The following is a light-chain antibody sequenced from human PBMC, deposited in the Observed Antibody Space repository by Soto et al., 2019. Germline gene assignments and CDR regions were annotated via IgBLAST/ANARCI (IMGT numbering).Light chain of an antibody. CDR2: GAS. CDR1: QSLDNS. CDR3: QQYKNWPPIT. J-gene: IGKJ5*01. V-gene: IGKV3-15*01. Sequence: EIVMTQSPATLSVSPGERATLSCRASQSLDNSLAWYQQKPGQAPRLLIYGASTRATGVPARFGGSGSGTDFTLTSSSLQSEDFVVYYCQQYKNWPPITFGQGTRLEIK.